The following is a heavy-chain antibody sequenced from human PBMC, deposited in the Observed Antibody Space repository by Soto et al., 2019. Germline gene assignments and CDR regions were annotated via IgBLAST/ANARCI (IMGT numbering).Heavy chain of an antibody. CDR2: IKSKTDGGTT. CDR3: TTESDYDFWSGYYNFDY. V-gene: IGHV3-15*01. D-gene: IGHD3-3*01. CDR1: GFTFSNAW. Sequence: GGSLRLSCAASGFTFSNAWMSWVRQAPGKGLEWVGRIKSKTDGGTTDYAAPVKGRFTISRDDSKNTLYLQMNSLKTEDTAVYYCTTESDYDFWSGYYNFDYWGQGTLVTVSS. J-gene: IGHJ4*02.